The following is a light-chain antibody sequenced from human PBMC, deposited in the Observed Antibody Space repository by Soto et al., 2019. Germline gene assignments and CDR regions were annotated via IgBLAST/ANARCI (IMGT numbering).Light chain of an antibody. Sequence: IVMSQSPDSLPVSLGARATINCKSSQSVLSNNNNYLAWIQQQRGQPPRLFIYSASTLDAGVPYRFSGSGSGTDFALTISNVEAEDVATYYCQQFQSDRTTFGQGTRLEIK. CDR2: SAS. V-gene: IGKV4-1*01. CDR3: QQFQSDRTT. J-gene: IGKJ5*01. CDR1: QSVLSNNNNY.